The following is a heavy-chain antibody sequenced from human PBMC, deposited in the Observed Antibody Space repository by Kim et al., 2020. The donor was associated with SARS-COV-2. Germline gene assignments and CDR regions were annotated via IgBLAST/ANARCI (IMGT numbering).Heavy chain of an antibody. CDR3: AKRGWFGELLTGEGYFDY. J-gene: IGHJ4*02. V-gene: IGHV3-23*01. CDR2: ISGSGGST. Sequence: GGSLRLSCAASGFTFSSYAMSWVRQAPGKGLEWVSAISGSGGSTYYADSVKGRFTISRDNSKNTLYLQMNSLRAEDTAVYYCAKRGWFGELLTGEGYFDYWGQGTLVTVSS. CDR1: GFTFSSYA. D-gene: IGHD3-10*01.